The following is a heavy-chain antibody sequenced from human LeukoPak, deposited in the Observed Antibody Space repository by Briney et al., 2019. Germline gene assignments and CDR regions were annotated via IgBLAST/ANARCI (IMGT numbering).Heavy chain of an antibody. J-gene: IGHJ4*02. CDR2: INHSGST. D-gene: IGHD3-22*01. CDR1: GGSFSGYY. V-gene: IGHV4-34*01. CDR3: ARTYYYDSSGYCDY. Sequence: SETLSLTCAVYGGSFSGYYWSWIRQPPGKGLEWIGEINHSGSTNYNPSLKSRVTISVDTSKNQFSLKLSSATAADTAVYYCARTYYYDSSGYCDYWGQGPLVTVSS.